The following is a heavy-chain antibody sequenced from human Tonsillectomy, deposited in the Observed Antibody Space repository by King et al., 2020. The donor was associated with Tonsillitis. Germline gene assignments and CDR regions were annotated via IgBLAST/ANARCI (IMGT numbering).Heavy chain of an antibody. D-gene: IGHD6-13*01. CDR1: GFTFSSYA. Sequence: VQLQESGGGLVQPGGSLRLSCAASGFTFSSYAMSWVRQAPGKGLEWVSAISGSGGSTYYADSVKGRFTISRDNSKNTLYLQMNSLRAEDTAVYYCAKDRVIGYSSSWYRESWDYWGQGTLVTVSS. CDR2: ISGSGGST. J-gene: IGHJ4*02. V-gene: IGHV3-23*01. CDR3: AKDRVIGYSSSWYRESWDY.